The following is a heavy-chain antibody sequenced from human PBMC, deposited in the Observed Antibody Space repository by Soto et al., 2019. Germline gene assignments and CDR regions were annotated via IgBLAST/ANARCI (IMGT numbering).Heavy chain of an antibody. Sequence: QVQLVQSGAEVKKPGASVKVSCTASGYTFTNYAINWVRQATGQGLELMGWMNLNNGNTGYTQKFQGRVSMTRITTISNDYMELISLRFEDSAVYYCAKDTLTVDGDFDDWGQGTQGTVAS. CDR1: GYTFTNYA. V-gene: IGHV1-8*01. D-gene: IGHD4-17*01. CDR2: MNLNNGNT. CDR3: AKDTLTVDGDFDD. J-gene: IGHJ4*02.